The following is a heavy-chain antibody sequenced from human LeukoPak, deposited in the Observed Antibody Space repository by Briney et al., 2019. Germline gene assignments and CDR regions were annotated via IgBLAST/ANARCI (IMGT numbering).Heavy chain of an antibody. CDR2: ISSSASTI. CDR1: GFTFSTYE. Sequence: GGSLRLSCAASGFTFSTYEMNWVRQAPGKGPEWVSYISSSASTIHYADSVKGRFTISRDNAKNSLYLQMNSLRAEDTAVYYCAREKDYLDYWGQGTLVTVSS. J-gene: IGHJ4*02. V-gene: IGHV3-48*03. CDR3: AREKDYLDY.